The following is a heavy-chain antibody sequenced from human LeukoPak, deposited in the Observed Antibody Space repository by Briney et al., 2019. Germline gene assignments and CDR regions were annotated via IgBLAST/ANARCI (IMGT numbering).Heavy chain of an antibody. Sequence: GGSLRLSCAASGFTVSINYMSWVRQAPGKGLEWVSVIYSGGNTYYADSVKGRFTISRDNSKNTLYLKMNSLRAEDTAVYYCARLTGGYYFDYWGQGTLVTVSS. D-gene: IGHD7-27*01. CDR1: GFTVSINY. CDR3: ARLTGGYYFDY. CDR2: IYSGGNT. J-gene: IGHJ4*02. V-gene: IGHV3-53*01.